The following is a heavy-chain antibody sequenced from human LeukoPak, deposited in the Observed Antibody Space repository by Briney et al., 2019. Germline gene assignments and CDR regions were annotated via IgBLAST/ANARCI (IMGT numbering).Heavy chain of an antibody. V-gene: IGHV3-64*02. CDR3: ARSWGSDYDLNY. Sequence: GGSLRLSCAASGFSFSTYAMHWVRQAPGKGLEYVSAISGNADSTYYADSVKGRFTISRDNSRNTLYLQMGSLRAEDMAVYYCARSWGSDYDLNYWGQGTLVTVSS. CDR2: ISGNADST. J-gene: IGHJ4*02. CDR1: GFSFSTYA. D-gene: IGHD5-12*01.